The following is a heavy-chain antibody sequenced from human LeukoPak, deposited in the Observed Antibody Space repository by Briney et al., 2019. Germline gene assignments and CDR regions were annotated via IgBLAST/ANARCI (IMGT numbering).Heavy chain of an antibody. V-gene: IGHV4-31*03. CDR1: GGSISSGGYY. CDR3: ARNYCSGGRCYWYFDL. Sequence: PSETLSLTCTVSGGSISSGGYYWSWIRQLPGKGLEWIGYIYYSGSTYYNPSLKSRVTISVDTSKNQFSLKLSSVTAADTAVYYCARNYCSGGRCYWYFDLWGRGTLVTVSS. CDR2: IYYSGST. D-gene: IGHD2-15*01. J-gene: IGHJ2*01.